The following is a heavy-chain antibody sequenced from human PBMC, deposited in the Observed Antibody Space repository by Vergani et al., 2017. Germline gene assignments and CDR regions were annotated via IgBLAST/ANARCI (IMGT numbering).Heavy chain of an antibody. CDR2: INPNSGGT. D-gene: IGHD2-2*01. CDR1: GYTFTGYY. V-gene: IGHV1-2*02. CDR3: ASDSVVVPAAPADYYYGMDV. J-gene: IGHJ6*02. Sequence: QVQLVQSGAEVKKPGASVKVSCKASGYTFTGYYMHWVRQAPGQGLEWMGWINPNSGGTNYAQKFQGRVTMTRDTSISTAYMELSRLRSDDTAVYYCASDSVVVPAAPADYYYGMDVWGQGTTVTVSS.